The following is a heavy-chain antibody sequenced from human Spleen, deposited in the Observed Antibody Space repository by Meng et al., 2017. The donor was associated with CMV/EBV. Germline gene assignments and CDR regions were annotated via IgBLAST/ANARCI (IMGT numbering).Heavy chain of an antibody. D-gene: IGHD3-22*01. CDR2: ISAYNGNT. CDR3: ARVPLYYYDSSGYYDY. J-gene: IGHJ4*02. Sequence: SGYTFTIYGISWVRQAPGQGLEWMGWISAYNGNTNYAQKLQGRVTMTTDTSTSTAYMELRSLRSDDTAVYYCARVPLYYYDSSGYYDYWGQGTLVTVSS. V-gene: IGHV1-18*01. CDR1: GYTFTIYG.